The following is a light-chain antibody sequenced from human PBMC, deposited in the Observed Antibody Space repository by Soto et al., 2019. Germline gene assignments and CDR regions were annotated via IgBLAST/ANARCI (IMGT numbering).Light chain of an antibody. Sequence: DIQMTQSPPTLSASVGDRVTIACRASQTINNWLAWYQQKPGKAPKLLIYHVSTLESGVPSRFSGSGSGTEFTLTISSLQPDDFATYYCQHYNSYSEAFGQGTKVDIK. J-gene: IGKJ1*01. V-gene: IGKV1-5*01. CDR3: QHYNSYSEA. CDR2: HVS. CDR1: QTINNW.